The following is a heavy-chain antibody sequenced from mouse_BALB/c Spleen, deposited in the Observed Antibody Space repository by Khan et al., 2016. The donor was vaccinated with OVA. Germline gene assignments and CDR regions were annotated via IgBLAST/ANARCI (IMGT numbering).Heavy chain of an antibody. CDR3: ARDYERFAY. V-gene: IGHV1-7*01. CDR2: INPITVYT. CDR1: GYTFTSYW. D-gene: IGHD1-1*01. J-gene: IGHJ3*01. Sequence: VQLQESGAELAKPGASVKMSCKASGYTFTSYWMHWIKQRPGQGLEWIGYINPITVYTEYNQKFKDKATLTADQSSSTAYMQLSSLTSEDSAVYYCARDYERFAYWGQGTLVTVSA.